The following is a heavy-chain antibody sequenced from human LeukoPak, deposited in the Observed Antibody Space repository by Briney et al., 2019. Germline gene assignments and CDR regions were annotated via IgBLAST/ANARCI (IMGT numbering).Heavy chain of an antibody. CDR1: GYTFTSCG. V-gene: IGHV1-18*01. D-gene: IGHD2-15*01. J-gene: IGHJ6*02. Sequence: ASVKVSCKASGYTFTSCGISWVRQAPGQGLEWMGWISAYNGNTNYAQKLQGRVTMTTDTSTSTAYMELRSLRSDDTAVYYCAREKDSNPWYYYGMDVWGQGTTVTVSS. CDR3: AREKDSNPWYYYGMDV. CDR2: ISAYNGNT.